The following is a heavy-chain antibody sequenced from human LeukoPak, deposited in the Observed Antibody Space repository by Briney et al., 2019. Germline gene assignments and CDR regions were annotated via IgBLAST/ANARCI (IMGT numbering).Heavy chain of an antibody. D-gene: IGHD3-10*01. J-gene: IGHJ4*02. CDR3: ATISEPITTVRGVINTPADY. V-gene: IGHV1-69-2*01. CDR1: GYTFTDYY. Sequence: ASVKVSCKVSGYTFTDYYMHWVQQAPGKGLEWMGLVDPEDGETIYAEKFQGRVTITADTSTDTAYMELSSLRSEDTAVYYCATISEPITTVRGVINTPADYWGQGTLVTVSS. CDR2: VDPEDGET.